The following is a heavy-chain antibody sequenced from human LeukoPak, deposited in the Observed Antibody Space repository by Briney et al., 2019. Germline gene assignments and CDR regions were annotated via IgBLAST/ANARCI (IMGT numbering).Heavy chain of an antibody. D-gene: IGHD5-24*01. V-gene: IGHV4-59*08. Sequence: NPSETLSLTCTVSGGSISSYYWSWIRQPSGKGLEWIGYIYNSGSTNYNPSLRSRVTISVDTSKNQFSLKLSSVTAADTAVYYCARLVRVEMATEIDYWGQGTLVTVSS. CDR1: GGSISSYY. CDR3: ARLVRVEMATEIDY. CDR2: IYNSGST. J-gene: IGHJ4*02.